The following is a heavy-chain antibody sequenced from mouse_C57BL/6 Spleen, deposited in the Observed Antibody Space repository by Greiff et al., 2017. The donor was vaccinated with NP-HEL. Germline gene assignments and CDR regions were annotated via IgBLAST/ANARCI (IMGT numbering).Heavy chain of an antibody. CDR2: INPNNGGT. V-gene: IGHV1-18*01. D-gene: IGHD2-3*01. CDR1: GYTFTDYN. J-gene: IGHJ3*01. CDR3: ARSIYDGSWFAY. Sequence: EVQLQESGPELVKPGASVKIPCKASGYTFTDYNMDWVKQSHGKSLEWIGDINPNNGGTIYNQKFKGKATLTVDKSSSTAYMELRSLTSEDTAVYYCARSIYDGSWFAYWGQGTLVTVSA.